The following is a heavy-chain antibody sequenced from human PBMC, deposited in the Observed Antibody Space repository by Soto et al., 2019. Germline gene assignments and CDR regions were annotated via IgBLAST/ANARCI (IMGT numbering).Heavy chain of an antibody. V-gene: IGHV4-30-4*01. CDR2: IYYSGST. CDR1: GGSISSGDYY. J-gene: IGHJ4*02. D-gene: IGHD3-10*01. CDR3: ARAMVRGVIRGNFDY. Sequence: QVQLQESGPGLVKPSQTLSLTCTVSGGSISSGDYYWSWIRQPPGKGLEWIGYIYYSGSTYYNPSLKRRVTISVDTSKNQFSLKLSSVTAADTAVYYCARAMVRGVIRGNFDYWGQGTLVTVSS.